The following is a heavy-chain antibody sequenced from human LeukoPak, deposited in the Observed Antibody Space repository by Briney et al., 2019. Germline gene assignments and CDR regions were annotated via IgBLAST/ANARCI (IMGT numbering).Heavy chain of an antibody. D-gene: IGHD3-3*01. Sequence: SETLSLTRTVSGGSISSYYWSWIRQPPGKGLEWIGYIYYSGSTNYNPSLKSRVTISVDTSKNQFSLKLSSVTAADTAVYYCARAPYYDFWSGYPTSHWYFDLWGRGTLVTVSS. CDR1: GGSISSYY. V-gene: IGHV4-59*01. J-gene: IGHJ2*01. CDR3: ARAPYYDFWSGYPTSHWYFDL. CDR2: IYYSGST.